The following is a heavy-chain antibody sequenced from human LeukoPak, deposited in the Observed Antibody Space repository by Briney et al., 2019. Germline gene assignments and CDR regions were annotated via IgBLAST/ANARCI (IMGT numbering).Heavy chain of an antibody. CDR3: AKDLEYAWGNYFDY. CDR1: RFTFRTYG. CDR2: IRYDGSSK. J-gene: IGHJ4*02. D-gene: IGHD7-27*01. V-gene: IGHV3-30*02. Sequence: PGGSLRLSCAASRFTFRTYGMHWVRQAPGKGLEWVAFIRYDGSSKFYADSVKGRFTISRDNFKNMLYLQMNSLRAEDTAVYYCAKDLEYAWGNYFDYWGQGTLVTVSS.